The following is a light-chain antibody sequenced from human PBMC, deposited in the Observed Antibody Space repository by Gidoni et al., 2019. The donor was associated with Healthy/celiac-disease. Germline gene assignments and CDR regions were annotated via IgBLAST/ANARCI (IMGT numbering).Light chain of an antibody. V-gene: IGKV1-5*01. CDR1: QSISSW. CDR3: QQYNSYSIFT. CDR2: DAS. J-gene: IGKJ3*01. Sequence: DIQMTQSPSTRSASVGDRVTITCRASQSISSWLAWYQQKPGKAPKLLIYDASSLESGVPSRFSGSGSGTEFTLTISSLQPDDFATYYCQQYNSYSIFTFAPXTKVDIK.